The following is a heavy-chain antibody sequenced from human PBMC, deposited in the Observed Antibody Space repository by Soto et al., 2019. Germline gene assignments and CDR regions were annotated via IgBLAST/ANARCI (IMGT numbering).Heavy chain of an antibody. J-gene: IGHJ6*02. CDR3: ARQGSWPYYYYGLDV. V-gene: IGHV1-18*01. CDR2: ISTYNGDT. Sequence: QVQLVQSGPEVRKPGASVKVSCEASGYTFTTSGISWVRQVPGQGLEWMGWISTYNGDTNSAQNFQGRVLMTAETSTGTAYRELMSLKADDTAVYYCARQGSWPYYYYGLDVWGQGTIVTVSS. D-gene: IGHD1-26*01. CDR1: GYTFTTSG.